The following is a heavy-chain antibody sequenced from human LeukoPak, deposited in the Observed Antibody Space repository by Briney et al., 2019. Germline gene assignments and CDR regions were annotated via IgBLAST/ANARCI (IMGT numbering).Heavy chain of an antibody. J-gene: IGHJ4*02. D-gene: IGHD3-16*01. CDR3: ARESVTFGSFDY. V-gene: IGHV1-46*01. CDR2: INPSGGST. CDR1: GYTFTSYY. Sequence: ASVKVSCKVSGYTFTSYYMHWVRQAPGQGLEWMGIINPSGGSTSYAQKFQGRVTMTRDTSTSTVYMELSSLRSEDTAVYYCARESVTFGSFDYWGQGTLVTVSS.